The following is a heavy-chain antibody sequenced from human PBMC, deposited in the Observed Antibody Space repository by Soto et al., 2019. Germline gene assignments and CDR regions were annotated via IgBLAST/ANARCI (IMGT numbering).Heavy chain of an antibody. D-gene: IGHD4-17*01. Sequence: QITLKESGPTLVKPTQTLTLTCTFSGFSLTTSGVGVGWIRQSPGKALERLALIHWDDEKRYSPSLKSRLTITKDTSKNPVVLTMNNIDPADPATYFCAHRTTPVTWWFDPWGQGTLVTVSS. CDR2: IHWDDEK. V-gene: IGHV2-5*02. CDR1: GFSLTTSGVG. J-gene: IGHJ5*02. CDR3: AHRTTPVTWWFDP.